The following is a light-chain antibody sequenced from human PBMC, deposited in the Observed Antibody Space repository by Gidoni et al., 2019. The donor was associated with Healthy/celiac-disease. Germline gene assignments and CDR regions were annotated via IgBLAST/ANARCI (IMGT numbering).Light chain of an antibody. CDR1: QSVSSY. J-gene: IGKJ2*01. V-gene: IGKV3-11*01. CDR3: QQRSNWPPYT. CDR2: AAS. Sequence: EIVVTQSPATLSLSPGERATLSCRASQSVSSYLAWYQQKPGQAPRLRISAASNRATGIPARFSGSGSGTDFTLTISSLEPEDFAVYYCQQRSNWPPYTFGQGTKLEIK.